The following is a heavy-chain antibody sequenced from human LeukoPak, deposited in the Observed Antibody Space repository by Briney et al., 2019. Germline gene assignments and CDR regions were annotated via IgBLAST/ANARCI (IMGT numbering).Heavy chain of an antibody. V-gene: IGHV3-11*01. Sequence: GGSLRLSCAASGFTFSSYAMSWIRQAPGKGLEWVSYISSSGSTIYYADSVKGRFTISRDNAKNSLYLQMNSLRAEDTAVYYCARDGGYSSSLDFDYWGQGTLVTVSS. CDR3: ARDGGYSSSLDFDY. D-gene: IGHD6-13*01. CDR1: GFTFSSYA. CDR2: ISSSGSTI. J-gene: IGHJ4*02.